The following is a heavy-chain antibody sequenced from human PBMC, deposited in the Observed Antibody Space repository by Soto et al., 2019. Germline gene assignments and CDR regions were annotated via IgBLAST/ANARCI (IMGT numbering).Heavy chain of an antibody. CDR1: GCNFTSYW. J-gene: IGHJ6*02. D-gene: IGHD3-3*01. CDR3: ARRGYDFWSGLDV. Sequence: ESLKISCKGSGCNFTSYWIIWVRQMPGKGLEWMGNIDPTDSFTNYSPSFQGHVTISTDKSMSTAYLQWGTLKASDTAMYYCARRGYDFWSGLDVWGQGTTVTVSS. CDR2: IDPTDSFT. V-gene: IGHV5-10-1*01.